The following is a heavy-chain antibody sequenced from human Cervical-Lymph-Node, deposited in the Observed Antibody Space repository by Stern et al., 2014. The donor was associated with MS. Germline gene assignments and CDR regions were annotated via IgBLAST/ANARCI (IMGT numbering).Heavy chain of an antibody. J-gene: IGHJ3*02. Sequence: VQLVESGAEVKKPGASVKVSCKASGYTFNSYDINWVRQATGQGLEWMGWMNPNSGNTGYAQKFQGRVTMTRNTSISTAYMELSSLRSEDTAVYYCARYAGYCSSTSCYEVNAFDIWGQGTMVTVSS. CDR2: MNPNSGNT. CDR1: GYTFNSYD. D-gene: IGHD2-2*01. CDR3: ARYAGYCSSTSCYEVNAFDI. V-gene: IGHV1-8*01.